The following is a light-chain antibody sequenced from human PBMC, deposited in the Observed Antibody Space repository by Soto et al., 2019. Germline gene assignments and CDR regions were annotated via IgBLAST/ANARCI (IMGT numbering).Light chain of an antibody. Sequence: DTVLTQSPGTLSLSPGERATLSCKTSQSRGSNFLAWYQHKPGQAPRLLIYASSNRATGIPDRFSGSASGTDFTLTISRLEPEDFAVYYCHQYGSSQGTFGQGTKVDIK. CDR3: HQYGSSQGT. J-gene: IGKJ1*01. V-gene: IGKV3-20*01. CDR2: ASS. CDR1: QSRGSNF.